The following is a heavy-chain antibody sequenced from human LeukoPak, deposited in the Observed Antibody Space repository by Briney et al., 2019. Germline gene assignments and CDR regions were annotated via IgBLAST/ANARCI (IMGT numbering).Heavy chain of an antibody. CDR3: ARARWSSTGWFLGY. V-gene: IGHV3-74*01. J-gene: IGHJ4*02. D-gene: IGHD6-19*01. CDR2: VNPQGSGT. Sequence: GGSLRLSCAASGFTFSSYWMHWVRQAPGKGLAWVSRVNPQGSGTSYTDSVKGRFTISRDNAKDALHLRMDNLRVEDTAVYYCARARWSSTGWFLGYWGQGTLVSVSS. CDR1: GFTFSSYW.